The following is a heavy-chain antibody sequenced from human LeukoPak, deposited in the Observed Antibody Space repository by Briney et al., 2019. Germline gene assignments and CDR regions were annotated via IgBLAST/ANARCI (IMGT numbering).Heavy chain of an antibody. CDR3: AKDSLLVRLDSPFDY. CDR2: ISGSGGST. J-gene: IGHJ4*02. V-gene: IGHV3-23*01. D-gene: IGHD3-10*01. Sequence: PGGSLRLSCAASGFTFSSYAMSWVRQAPGKGLEWVSAISGSGGSTYYADSVKGRFTISRDNSKSTLYLQMNSLRAEDTAVYYCAKDSLLVRLDSPFDYWGQGTLVTVSS. CDR1: GFTFSSYA.